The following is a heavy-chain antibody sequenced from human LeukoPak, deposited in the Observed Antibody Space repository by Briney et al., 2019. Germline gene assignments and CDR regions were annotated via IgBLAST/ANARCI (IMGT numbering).Heavy chain of an antibody. J-gene: IGHJ4*02. Sequence: GGSLRLSCAASGFTFSDYYMSWIRQAPGKGLEWVSYISSSGSTIYYADSVKGRFTISRDNAKNSLYLQMNSLRAEDTAVYYCANSPDCSNTRCYNYWGQGTLVTVSS. CDR2: ISSSGSTI. CDR1: GFTFSDYY. V-gene: IGHV3-11*04. D-gene: IGHD2-2*02. CDR3: ANSPDCSNTRCYNY.